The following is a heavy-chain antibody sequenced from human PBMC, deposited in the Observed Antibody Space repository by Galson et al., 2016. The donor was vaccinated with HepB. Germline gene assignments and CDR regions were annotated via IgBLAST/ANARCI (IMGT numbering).Heavy chain of an antibody. Sequence: SLRLSCAASGFIFGNYAMTWVRQAPGEGLEWVSVISGSGDSTYYADSVKDRFTISRDNPKNTLYLQMNSLRAEDTAVYYCAKSQPGYSSGWYTLPIDAFDIWGQGTMVTVSS. J-gene: IGHJ3*02. CDR3: AKSQPGYSSGWYTLPIDAFDI. CDR1: GFIFGNYA. CDR2: ISGSGDST. D-gene: IGHD6-19*01. V-gene: IGHV3-23*01.